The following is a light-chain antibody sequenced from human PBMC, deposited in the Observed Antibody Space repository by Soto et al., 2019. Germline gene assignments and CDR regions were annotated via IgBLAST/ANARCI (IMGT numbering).Light chain of an antibody. V-gene: IGLV2-14*01. CDR3: SSYTSSNLEGV. Sequence: QSVLTQPASVSGSPGQSITISCTGSSSDVGGNIYVSWYQHHPGKAPKLIIYEVTNRASGVSSRFSGSKSGNTASLTISGLQAEDEADYYCSSYTSSNLEGVFGGGTKVTVL. CDR1: SSDVGGNIY. J-gene: IGLJ3*02. CDR2: EVT.